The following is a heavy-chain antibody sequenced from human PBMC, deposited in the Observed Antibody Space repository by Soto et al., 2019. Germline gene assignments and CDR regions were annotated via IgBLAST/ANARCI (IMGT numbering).Heavy chain of an antibody. Sequence: SETLSLTCTVSGGSISSSSYYWGWIRQPPGKGLEWIGSIYYSGSTYYNPSLKSRVTISADTSKNQFSLKLSSVTAADTAVYYCARIPGDVDTAMALDYWGQGTLVTVS. J-gene: IGHJ4*02. CDR3: ARIPGDVDTAMALDY. CDR1: GGSISSSSYY. V-gene: IGHV4-39*01. D-gene: IGHD5-18*01. CDR2: IYYSGST.